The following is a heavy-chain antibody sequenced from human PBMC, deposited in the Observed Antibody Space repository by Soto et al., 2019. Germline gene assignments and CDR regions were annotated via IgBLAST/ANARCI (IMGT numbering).Heavy chain of an antibody. CDR3: AIVRQLVGYFYYYMDV. V-gene: IGHV1-18*01. D-gene: IGHD6-6*01. CDR1: GYTFTNYG. J-gene: IGHJ6*03. CDR2: ISAYNGDT. Sequence: QVQLLQSGSEVKKPGASVKVSCKASGYTFTNYGLTWVRQAPGQGLEWMGWISAYNGDTHYTQRLQGRVTMTTDTSTSTAYMELGGLRSDDTAVYYFAIVRQLVGYFYYYMDVWGKGTTVTVSS.